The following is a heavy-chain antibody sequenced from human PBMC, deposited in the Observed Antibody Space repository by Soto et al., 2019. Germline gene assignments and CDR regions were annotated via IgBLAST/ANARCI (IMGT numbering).Heavy chain of an antibody. CDR3: ARDPGPGSHPVFVY. J-gene: IGHJ4*02. CDR2: TYYSGST. D-gene: IGHD3-10*01. Sequence: NPSETLSLTCTVSGGSISSGSYYWSWIRQHPGKGLEWIGYTYYSGSTYYNPSLKSRVTISVDTSKNQFSLRLSSVTAADTAVYYCARDPGPGSHPVFVYWGQGTPVTVSS. CDR1: GGSISSGSYY. V-gene: IGHV4-31*03.